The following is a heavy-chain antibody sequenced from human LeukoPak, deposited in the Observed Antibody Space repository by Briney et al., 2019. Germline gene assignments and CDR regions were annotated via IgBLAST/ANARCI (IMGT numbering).Heavy chain of an antibody. D-gene: IGHD6-6*01. CDR3: APSAGYSSSYYFDY. CDR1: GFTFSSYA. V-gene: IGHV3-23*01. Sequence: GGSLRLSCAASGFTFSSYAMSWVRQAPGKGLEWVSAISGSDGSTYYADSVKGRFTISRDNSKNTLYLQMNSLRAEDTAVYYCAPSAGYSSSYYFDYWGQGTLVTVSS. J-gene: IGHJ4*02. CDR2: ISGSDGST.